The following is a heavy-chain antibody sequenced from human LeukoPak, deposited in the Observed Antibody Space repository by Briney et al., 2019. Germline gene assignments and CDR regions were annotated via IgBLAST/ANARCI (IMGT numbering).Heavy chain of an antibody. V-gene: IGHV4-59*01. D-gene: IGHD6-6*01. CDR1: GGSISSNY. Sequence: PSETLSLTCTVSGGSISSNYWSWIRQPPGKGLEWIGYIYYSGSTDYNPSLKSRVTMSVDTSKNQFSLNLTAVTAADTAVYYCAREAAARFYMDVWGKGTTVTVSS. CDR2: IYYSGST. J-gene: IGHJ6*03. CDR3: AREAAARFYMDV.